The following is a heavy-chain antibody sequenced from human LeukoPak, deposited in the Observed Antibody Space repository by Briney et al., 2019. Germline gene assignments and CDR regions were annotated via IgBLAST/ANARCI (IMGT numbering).Heavy chain of an antibody. D-gene: IGHD6-13*01. CDR2: IYYSGST. CDR3: ARPRGTAAGRHYFDY. V-gene: IGHV4-39*01. J-gene: IGHJ4*02. CDR1: GGSISSSSYY. Sequence: SETLSLTCTVSGGSISSSSYYWGWIRQPPGKGLECIGSIYYSGSTYYNPSLKSRVTISVDTSKNQFSLKLSSVTAADTAVYYCARPRGTAAGRHYFDYWGQGTLVTVSS.